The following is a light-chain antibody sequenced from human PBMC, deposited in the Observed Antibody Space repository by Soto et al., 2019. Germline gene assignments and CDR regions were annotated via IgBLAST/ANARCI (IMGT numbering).Light chain of an antibody. CDR1: SGHSSYI. CDR2: LEGSGTY. V-gene: IGLV4-60*02. J-gene: IGLJ2*01. CDR3: ETWYSNSLV. Sequence: QSVLTQSSASSAALGSSVRLTCTLSSGHSSYIIAWHQQQPGKAPRYLMKLEGSGTYNKGSGVPDRFSGSSSGADRYLTISNLKLEDEADYHCETWYSNSLVFGGGTKLTV.